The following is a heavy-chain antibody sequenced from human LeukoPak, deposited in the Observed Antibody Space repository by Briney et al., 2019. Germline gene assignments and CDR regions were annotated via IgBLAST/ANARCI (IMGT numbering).Heavy chain of an antibody. CDR3: ARDPSLFTSGWIDY. J-gene: IGHJ4*02. CDR2: ISGSSTYT. V-gene: IGHV3-11*05. Sequence: GGSLRLSCAASGFTFSDYYMTWIRQAPGKGLEWVSYISGSSTYTNYADSVKGRFTISRDNAKNSLHLQMDSLRAEDTAVYYCARDPSLFTSGWIDYWGQGTLLTVSS. CDR1: GFTFSDYY. D-gene: IGHD6-19*01.